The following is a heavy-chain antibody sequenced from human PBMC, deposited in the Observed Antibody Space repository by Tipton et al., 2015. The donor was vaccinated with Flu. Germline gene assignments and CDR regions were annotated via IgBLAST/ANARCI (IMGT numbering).Heavy chain of an antibody. CDR3: VRAVGSSSSY. Sequence: SLRLSCAASGFTFSSYWMHWVRQAPGKGLEWVANIKQDGNEKYYVDSVKGRFTISRDNAKNSLYLQMNSLRAEDTAVYYCVRAVGSSSSYWGQGTLVTVSS. D-gene: IGHD6-6*01. V-gene: IGHV3-7*01. CDR1: GFTFSSYW. J-gene: IGHJ4*02. CDR2: IKQDGNEK.